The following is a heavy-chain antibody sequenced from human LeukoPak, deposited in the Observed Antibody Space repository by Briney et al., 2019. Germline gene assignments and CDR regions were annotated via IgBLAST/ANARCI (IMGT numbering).Heavy chain of an antibody. CDR2: ISRSSDYI. Sequence: PGGSLRLSCAASGFTFSSFAMHWVRQAPGKGLEWLSSISRSSDYIYYADSLKGRFTISRDNARNSLYLQMGSLRAEDTALYYCAREIHSNSDHDDAFDIWGQGTMVTVSS. CDR1: GFTFSSFA. D-gene: IGHD5-12*01. V-gene: IGHV3-21*01. J-gene: IGHJ3*02. CDR3: AREIHSNSDHDDAFDI.